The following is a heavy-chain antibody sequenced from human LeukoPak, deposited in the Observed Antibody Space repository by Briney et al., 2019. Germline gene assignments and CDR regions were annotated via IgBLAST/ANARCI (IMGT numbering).Heavy chain of an antibody. CDR2: ISNDERNK. CDR3: AKDIVVVPAAGYMDV. Sequence: GGSLRLSCEASGFNFHNFAMHWVRQAPGKGLEWVAVISNDERNKYYTDSVKGRFTISRDNSKNTLYLQMNSLRAEDTAVYYCAKDIVVVPAAGYMDVWGKGTMVTVSS. V-gene: IGHV3-30*04. D-gene: IGHD2-2*01. J-gene: IGHJ6*03. CDR1: GFNFHNFA.